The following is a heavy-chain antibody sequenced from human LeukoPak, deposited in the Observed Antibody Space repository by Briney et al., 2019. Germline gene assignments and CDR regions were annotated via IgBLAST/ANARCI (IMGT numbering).Heavy chain of an antibody. D-gene: IGHD6-13*01. CDR1: GYTFTSYG. J-gene: IGHJ5*02. CDR2: INPNSGGT. CDR3: ARLRQLDPNWFDP. Sequence: ASVKVSCKASGYTFTSYGISWVRQAPGQGLEWMGWINPNSGGTNYAQKFQGRVTMTRDTSISTAYMELSRLRFDDTAVYYCARLRQLDPNWFDPWGQGTLVTVSS. V-gene: IGHV1-2*02.